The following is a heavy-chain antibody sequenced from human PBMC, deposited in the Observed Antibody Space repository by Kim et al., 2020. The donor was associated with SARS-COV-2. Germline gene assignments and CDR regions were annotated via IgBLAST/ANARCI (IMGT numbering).Heavy chain of an antibody. CDR2: INSDGSGT. D-gene: IGHD5-12*01. V-gene: IGHV3-74*01. CDR3: ARDLKASPSNIVFDY. Sequence: GGSLRLSCAASGFSFSMYWMHWVRQPPGKGLVWVSRINSDGSGTDYADSVKGRFTISRDNAKNRLYLQVNSLRAKDTAVYYCARDLKASPSNIVFDYWGQGTLVTVSS. CDR1: GFSFSMYW. J-gene: IGHJ4*02.